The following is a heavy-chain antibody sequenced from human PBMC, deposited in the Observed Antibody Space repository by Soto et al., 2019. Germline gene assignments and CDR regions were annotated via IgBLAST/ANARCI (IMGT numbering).Heavy chain of an antibody. CDR1: GDSVSSNSAA. CDR2: TYYRSKWYN. CDR3: ARGLRESGYYTGVRFDP. J-gene: IGHJ5*02. Sequence: SQTLSLTCAISGDSVSSNSAAWNWIRQSPSRGLEWLGRTYYRSKWYNDYAVSVKSRITINPDTSKNQFSLQLNSVTPEDTAVYYCARGLRESGYYTGVRFDPWGQGTLVTVSS. D-gene: IGHD3-3*01. V-gene: IGHV6-1*01.